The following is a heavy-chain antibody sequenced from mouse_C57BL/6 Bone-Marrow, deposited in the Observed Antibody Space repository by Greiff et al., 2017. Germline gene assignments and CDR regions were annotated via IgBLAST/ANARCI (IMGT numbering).Heavy chain of an antibody. J-gene: IGHJ4*01. CDR1: GFTFSDYY. CDR2: ISNGGGST. D-gene: IGHD2-2*01. Sequence: VQLKESGGGLVQPGGSLKLSCAASGFTFSDYYMYWVRQTPEKRLEWVAYISNGGGSTYYPDTVKGRFTISRDNAKNTLYLQMSRLKSEDTAMYYCARRPYGYDDLYAMDYWGQGTAVTVAS. CDR3: ARRPYGYDDLYAMDY. V-gene: IGHV5-12*01.